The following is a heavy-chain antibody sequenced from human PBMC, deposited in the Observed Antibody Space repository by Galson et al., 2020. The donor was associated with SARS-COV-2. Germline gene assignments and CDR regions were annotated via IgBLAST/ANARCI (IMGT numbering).Heavy chain of an antibody. J-gene: IGHJ4*02. CDR3: AGAIFGGFDY. CDR2: ISGYNGHK. CDR1: GDIFSSYA. Sequence: ASVKVSCKASGDIFSSYAIIWVRQTPGQGLEWMGWISGYNGHKKYAQKFQDRVTMTTDTSTSTAYMELRSLRSDDTAVYYCAGAIFGGFDYWGQGTLVTISS. D-gene: IGHD3-3*01. V-gene: IGHV1-18*04.